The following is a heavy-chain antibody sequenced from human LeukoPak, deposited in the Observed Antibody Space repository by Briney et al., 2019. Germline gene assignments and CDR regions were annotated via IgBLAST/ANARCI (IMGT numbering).Heavy chain of an antibody. CDR1: EFSVGSNY. CDR2: IYSGGST. D-gene: IGHD5-24*01. J-gene: IGHJ4*02. Sequence: GGSLRLSCAASEFSVGSNYMTWVRRAPGKGLEWVSLIYSGGSTYYADSVKGRFTISRDNAKNSLYLQMNSLRAEDTAVYYCARLYEMATILWGQGTLVTVSS. CDR3: ARLYEMATIL. V-gene: IGHV3-66*04.